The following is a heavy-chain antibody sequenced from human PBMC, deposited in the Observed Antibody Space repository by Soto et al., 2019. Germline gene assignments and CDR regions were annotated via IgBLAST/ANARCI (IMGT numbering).Heavy chain of an antibody. CDR2: IYYGGST. Sequence: SETLSLTCTVSGGSISSSSYYWGWIRQPPGKGLEWIGSIYYGGSTYYNPSLKSRVTISVDTSKNQFSLKLSSVTAADTAVYYCARAVAGSPRYFDYWGQGTLVTVSS. V-gene: IGHV4-39*01. J-gene: IGHJ4*02. D-gene: IGHD6-19*01. CDR3: ARAVAGSPRYFDY. CDR1: GGSISSSSYY.